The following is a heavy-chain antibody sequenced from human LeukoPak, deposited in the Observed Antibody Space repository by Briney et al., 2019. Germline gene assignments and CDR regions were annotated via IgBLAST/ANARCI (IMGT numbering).Heavy chain of an antibody. D-gene: IGHD6-19*01. J-gene: IGHJ4*02. CDR1: GYTFTGYY. CDR3: AREGRAVAGTNDY. Sequence: ASVKVSCKASGYTFTGYYMHWVRQAPGQGLEWMGIINPSGGSTSYAQEFQGRVTMTRDTSTSTVYMELSSLRSEDTAVYYCAREGRAVAGTNDYWGQGTLVTASS. CDR2: INPSGGST. V-gene: IGHV1-46*01.